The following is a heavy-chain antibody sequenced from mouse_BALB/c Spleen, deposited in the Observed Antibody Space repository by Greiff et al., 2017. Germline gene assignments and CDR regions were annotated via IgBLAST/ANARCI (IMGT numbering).Heavy chain of an antibody. V-gene: IGHV5-6-5*01. CDR2: ISSGGST. CDR1: GFTFSSYA. Sequence: EVQGVESGGGLVKPGGSLKLSCAASGFTFSSYAMSWVRQTPEKRLEWVASISSGGSTYYPDSVKGRFTISRDNARNILYLQMSSLRSEDTAMYYCARRDYGSGYFDVWGAGTTVTVSS. D-gene: IGHD1-1*01. J-gene: IGHJ1*01. CDR3: ARRDYGSGYFDV.